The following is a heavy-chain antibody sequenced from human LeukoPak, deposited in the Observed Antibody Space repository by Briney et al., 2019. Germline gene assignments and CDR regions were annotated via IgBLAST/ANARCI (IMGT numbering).Heavy chain of an antibody. V-gene: IGHV1-2*06. Sequence: ASVKVSCTASGYTFTGYYMHWVRQAPGQGLEWMGRINPNSGSTGYSQKFQARVTMTRDTSTNTAYMELSSLTSEDTAVYYCARDARGAAAADDPLDVWGQGTTVIVSS. CDR3: ARDARGAAAADDPLDV. CDR1: GYTFTGYY. D-gene: IGHD6-13*01. J-gene: IGHJ3*01. CDR2: INPNSGST.